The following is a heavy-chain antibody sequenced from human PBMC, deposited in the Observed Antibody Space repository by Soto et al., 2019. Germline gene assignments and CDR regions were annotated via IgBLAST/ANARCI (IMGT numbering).Heavy chain of an antibody. D-gene: IGHD2-21*01. CDR1: GCSISGYC. J-gene: IGHJ4*02. CDR2: TYTSGST. CDR3: AREAYGTVSYFDY. V-gene: IGHV4-4*07. Sequence: AETLSLTCIVSGCSISGYCMSWVRQPPGKGLEWIGRTYTSGSTNYNPSLRSRVTISVDTSKNSFSLQMSSVSAADTAVYYCAREAYGTVSYFDYWGQGTLVTVSS.